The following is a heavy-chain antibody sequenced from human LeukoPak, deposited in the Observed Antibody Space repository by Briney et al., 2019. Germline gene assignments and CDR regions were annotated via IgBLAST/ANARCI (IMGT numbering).Heavy chain of an antibody. CDR3: ATPPVGANDY. Sequence: GGSLRLSCAASGFTFSSYSMMWVRQAPGKGLEWVSYISSSSTTIHYADSVKGRFTISRDNAKNSVYLQMNSLRAEDTAVYYCATPPVGANDYWGQGTLVTVSS. D-gene: IGHD1-26*01. V-gene: IGHV3-48*01. CDR2: ISSSSTTI. J-gene: IGHJ4*02. CDR1: GFTFSSYS.